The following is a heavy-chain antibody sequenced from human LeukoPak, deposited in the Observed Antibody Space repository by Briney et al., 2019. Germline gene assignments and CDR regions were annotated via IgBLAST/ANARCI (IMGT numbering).Heavy chain of an antibody. CDR1: GGSISSSNW. Sequence: SETLSLTCAVSGGSISSSNWWSWVRQPPGKGLEWIGEIYHSGSTNYNPSLKSRVTISVDKSKNQFSLKLSSVTAADTAVYYCARAMNYDYVWGSLFDYWGQGTLVTVSS. V-gene: IGHV4-4*02. CDR3: ARAMNYDYVWGSLFDY. J-gene: IGHJ4*02. CDR2: IYHSGST. D-gene: IGHD3-16*01.